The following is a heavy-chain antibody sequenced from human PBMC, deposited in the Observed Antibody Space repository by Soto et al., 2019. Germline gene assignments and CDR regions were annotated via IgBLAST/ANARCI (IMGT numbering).Heavy chain of an antibody. CDR2: INAGNGNT. D-gene: IGHD3-9*01. Sequence: GASVKVSCKASGYTFTSYAMHWVRQAPGQRLEWMGWINAGNGNTKYSQKFQGRVTITRDTSASTAYMELSSLRSEDAAVYYCARDQYDILTGPNYWGQGTLVTVSS. J-gene: IGHJ4*02. CDR1: GYTFTSYA. V-gene: IGHV1-3*01. CDR3: ARDQYDILTGPNY.